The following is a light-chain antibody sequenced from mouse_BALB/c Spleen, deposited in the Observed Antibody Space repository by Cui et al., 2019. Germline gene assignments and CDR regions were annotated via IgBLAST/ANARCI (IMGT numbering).Light chain of an antibody. V-gene: IGKV16-104*01. CDR2: SGS. J-gene: IGKJ5*01. CDR1: KSISKY. Sequence: DVQITQSPSYLSASPGETITINCRASKSISKYLAWYQEKPGKTNKLLIYSGSTLQSGIPSRFSGSGSGTDFTLTISSLEPEDLAMYYCQQHNEYPLTFGAGTKLELK. CDR3: QQHNEYPLT.